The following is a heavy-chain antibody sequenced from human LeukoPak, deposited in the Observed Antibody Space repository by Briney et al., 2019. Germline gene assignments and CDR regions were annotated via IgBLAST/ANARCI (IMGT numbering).Heavy chain of an antibody. D-gene: IGHD5-12*01. Sequence: PGGSLRLSCAAYALSFSSYWMHCVSQAPGKGRVWVSRIYGDGSSTSYADSVKGRFTITRDNAKNALFLQLNSLRAEDTAVYYCAREMDSGYAEYYFDYWGQGTLVTVSS. CDR1: ALSFSSYW. CDR3: AREMDSGYAEYYFDY. J-gene: IGHJ4*02. V-gene: IGHV3-74*01. CDR2: IYGDGSST.